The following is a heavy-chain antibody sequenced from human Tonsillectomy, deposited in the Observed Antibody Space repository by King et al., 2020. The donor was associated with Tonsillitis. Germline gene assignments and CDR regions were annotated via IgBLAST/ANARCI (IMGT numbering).Heavy chain of an antibody. CDR2: IYYGGNT. J-gene: IGHJ3*02. Sequence: LQLQESGPGLVKPSQTLSLTCTVFGDSIGNDYYTWRWIRQPAGEGLEWIGYIYYGGNTHYNPSLKSRVSISEDTSKNQVYLNLSSVTAADTAVYYCARDCSTTTCHSHDAFDIWGRGTVVTVSS. CDR3: ARDCSTTTCHSHDAFDI. D-gene: IGHD2-2*01. V-gene: IGHV4-30-4*07. CDR1: GDSIGNDYYT.